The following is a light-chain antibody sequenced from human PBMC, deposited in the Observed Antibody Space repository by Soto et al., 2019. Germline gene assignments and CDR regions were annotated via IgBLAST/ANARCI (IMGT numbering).Light chain of an antibody. CDR1: QGISSY. Sequence: AIRMTQSPSSFSASTGDRLTITCRASQGISSYLAWYQQKPGKAPKLLIYAPATLQRGAPSRFSASGSGTDFTLTISRLQSEDFAAYYCQQYLSYPYTFGQGTKLEI. V-gene: IGKV1-8*01. CDR2: APA. CDR3: QQYLSYPYT. J-gene: IGKJ2*01.